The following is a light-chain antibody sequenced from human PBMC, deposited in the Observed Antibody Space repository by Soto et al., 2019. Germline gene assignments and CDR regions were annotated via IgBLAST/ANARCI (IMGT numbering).Light chain of an antibody. CDR2: DAS. CDR3: QQGYSIHALT. Sequence: DIQMTQSPSSLSASVGDRVTITCQASQDIKNYLNWYQQKSGKAPKLLIYDASDLETGVPSRFSGSGSGTDFTFTINSLQPEDIATYYCQQGYSIHALTFGGGTKVELK. J-gene: IGKJ4*01. V-gene: IGKV1-33*01. CDR1: QDIKNY.